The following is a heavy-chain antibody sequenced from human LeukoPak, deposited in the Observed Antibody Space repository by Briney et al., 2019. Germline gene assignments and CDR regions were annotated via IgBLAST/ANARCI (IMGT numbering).Heavy chain of an antibody. Sequence: ASVKVSCKASGYTFTSYGISWVRQAPGQGLEWMGWISAYNGNTNYAQKLQGRVTMTTDTSTSTAYMELRSLRSDDTAVYYCARVVYCSGGSCHIFAFDIWGQGTMVTVSA. CDR3: ARVVYCSGGSCHIFAFDI. CDR2: ISAYNGNT. CDR1: GYTFTSYG. V-gene: IGHV1-18*01. J-gene: IGHJ3*02. D-gene: IGHD2-15*01.